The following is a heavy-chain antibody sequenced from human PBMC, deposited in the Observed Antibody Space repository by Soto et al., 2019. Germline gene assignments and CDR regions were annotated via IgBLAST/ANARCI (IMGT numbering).Heavy chain of an antibody. CDR3: ARMGGVPYYYYGMDV. D-gene: IGHD3-16*01. V-gene: IGHV1-18*01. Sequence: ASVKVSCKASGYTFTSYGISWVRQAPGQGLEWMGWINGYNGNTNHAQKLQGRVTMSTDTSTSTAYMELRSLRSDDSAVYYCARMGGVPYYYYGMDVWGQGTKVTVSS. J-gene: IGHJ6*02. CDR1: GYTFTSYG. CDR2: INGYNGNT.